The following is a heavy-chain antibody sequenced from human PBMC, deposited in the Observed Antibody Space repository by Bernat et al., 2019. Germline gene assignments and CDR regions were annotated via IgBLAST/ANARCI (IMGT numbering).Heavy chain of an antibody. V-gene: IGHV4-61*08. D-gene: IGHD6-19*01. CDR1: GGSISSGGYY. CDR2: IYYSGNI. CDR3: ATSSGWYYFDN. J-gene: IGHJ4*02. Sequence: QVQLQESGPGLVKPSETLSLTCTVSGGSISSGGYYWSWIRQHPGKGLEWIGYIYYSGNINYNPSLKSRLTISVDTSKNQFSLKLTSVTAADTAVYYCATSSGWYYFDNWGQGTLVTVSS.